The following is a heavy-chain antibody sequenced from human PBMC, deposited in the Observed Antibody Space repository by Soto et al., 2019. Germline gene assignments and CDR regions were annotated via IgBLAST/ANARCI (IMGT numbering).Heavy chain of an antibody. V-gene: IGHV4-59*01. CDR2: IYYSGST. D-gene: IGHD6-6*01. CDR3: ARDWHSSSSGGIMYYGMDV. J-gene: IGHJ6*02. Sequence: SETLSLTCTVSVGSISSYYWSWIRQPPGKGLDLIGYIYYSGSTNYNPSLKSRVTISVDTSKNQFSLKLSSVTAADTAVYYCARDWHSSSSGGIMYYGMDVWGQGTTVTVSS. CDR1: VGSISSYY.